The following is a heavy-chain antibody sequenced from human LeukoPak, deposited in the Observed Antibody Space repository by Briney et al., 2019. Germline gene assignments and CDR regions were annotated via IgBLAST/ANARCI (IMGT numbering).Heavy chain of an antibody. CDR3: ARLSRGYSGYDPHRAHY. CDR2: IYYSGST. V-gene: IGHV4-59*08. Sequence: SETLSLTCTVSGVSISRYYWSWIRQPPGKGLEWIGYIYYSGSTNYNPSLKSRVTISVDTSKNQFFLKLSSVTPADTAVYYCARLSRGYSGYDPHRAHYWRQGTLITVPS. CDR1: GVSISRYY. J-gene: IGHJ4*02. D-gene: IGHD5-12*01.